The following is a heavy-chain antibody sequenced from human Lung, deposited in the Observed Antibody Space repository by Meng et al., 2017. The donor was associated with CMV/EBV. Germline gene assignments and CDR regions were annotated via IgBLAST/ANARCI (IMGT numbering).Heavy chain of an antibody. V-gene: IGHV3-7*01. J-gene: IGHJ4*02. D-gene: IGHD2-2*01. CDR2: INQGGNEK. CDR3: ATTSNGFFYS. Sequence: GESXKISCEASGFMFSNNWMSWVRQAPGKGLEWVANINQGGNEKYHVDSVRGRFTISRDNGNKSLSLQMNSLRVEDTALYYCATTSNGFFYSWGQGELVNVSS. CDR1: GFMFSNNW.